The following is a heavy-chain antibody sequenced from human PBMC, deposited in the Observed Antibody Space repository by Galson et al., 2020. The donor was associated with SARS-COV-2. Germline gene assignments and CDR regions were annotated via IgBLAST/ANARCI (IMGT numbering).Heavy chain of an antibody. Sequence: ESGPTLVKPTHTLTLTCTFSGFSLSSRGMCVSWTRQPPGKALEWLARIDWDNNKYYNTSLKTRRTISKDTSKNQVVLTMTNMDPVDTATYYCARIVSRTVADTGRRGAFDIWGQGTMVTVSS. CDR1: GFSLSSRGMC. V-gene: IGHV2-70*11. CDR3: ARIVSRTVADTGRRGAFDI. D-gene: IGHD6-19*01. CDR2: IDWDNNK. J-gene: IGHJ3*02.